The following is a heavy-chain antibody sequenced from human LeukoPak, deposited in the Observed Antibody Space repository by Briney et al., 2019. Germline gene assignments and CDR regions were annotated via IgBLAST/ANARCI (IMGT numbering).Heavy chain of an antibody. D-gene: IGHD6-13*01. Sequence: PGRSLRLSCAASGFTFSSYGMPWVRQAPGKGLGWVAVISYDGSNKYYADSVKGRFTISRDNSKNTLYLQMNSLRAEDTAVYYCAKDSLPYSSSWYDYWGQGTLVTVSS. V-gene: IGHV3-30*18. CDR1: GFTFSSYG. J-gene: IGHJ4*02. CDR2: ISYDGSNK. CDR3: AKDSLPYSSSWYDY.